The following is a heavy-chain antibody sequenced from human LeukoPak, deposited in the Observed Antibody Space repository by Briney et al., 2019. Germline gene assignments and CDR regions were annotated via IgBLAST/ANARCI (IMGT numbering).Heavy chain of an antibody. CDR3: ARGTNYYYDSKDFYFNY. V-gene: IGHV4-34*01. CDR1: GGSFSGYY. CDR2: INHSGST. Sequence: SETLSLTCAVYGGSFSGYYWSWIRQPPGKGLEWIGEINHSGSTNYNPSLKSRVTISVDTSKNQFSLKLSSVTAADTAVYYCARGTNYYYDSKDFYFNYWGQGTLVTVSS. D-gene: IGHD3-22*01. J-gene: IGHJ4*02.